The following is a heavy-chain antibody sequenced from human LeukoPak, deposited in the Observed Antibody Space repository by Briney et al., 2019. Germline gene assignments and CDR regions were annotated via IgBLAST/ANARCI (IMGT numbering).Heavy chain of an antibody. CDR2: INPSGGST. V-gene: IGHV1-46*01. D-gene: IGHD2-21*02. J-gene: IGHJ4*02. CDR3: AGGSSDMVTEV. CDR1: GYTFTSYY. Sequence: ASVKVSCKASGYTFTSYYMHWVRQAPGQGLEWMGIINPSGGSTSYAQKFQGRVTMTRDTSTSTVYMELTSLTPDDTAIYFCAGGSSDMVTEVWGQGTLVTVSS.